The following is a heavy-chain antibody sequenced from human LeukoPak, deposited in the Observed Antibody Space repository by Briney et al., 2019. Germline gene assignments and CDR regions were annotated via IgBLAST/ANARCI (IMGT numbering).Heavy chain of an antibody. Sequence: SETLSLTCAVYGESFDPYFWSWVRQPPGKGREWIGEINLRGRTDYNLPLKSRATISIDRSKNQFSLKLTSLTAADTAVYYCVTEGYDPPRRVVDSWGQGTLVTVSS. D-gene: IGHD3-3*01. J-gene: IGHJ4*02. CDR2: INLRGRT. CDR3: VTEGYDPPRRVVDS. V-gene: IGHV4-34*01. CDR1: GESFDPYF.